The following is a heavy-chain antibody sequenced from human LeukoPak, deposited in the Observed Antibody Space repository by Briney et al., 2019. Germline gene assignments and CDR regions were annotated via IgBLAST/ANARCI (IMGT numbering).Heavy chain of an antibody. J-gene: IGHJ4*02. CDR1: GITFNNYW. D-gene: IGHD6-19*01. V-gene: IGHV3-74*01. Sequence: GGSLRLSCEASGITFNNYWLHWVRQAPGKGLAWVSRVDTDGSGTIYADSVKGRFTVSGDNAKNTLYLQMISLRAEDTAVYYCARGGYSSGLDYWGQGILVTVSS. CDR3: ARGGYSSGLDY. CDR2: VDTDGSGT.